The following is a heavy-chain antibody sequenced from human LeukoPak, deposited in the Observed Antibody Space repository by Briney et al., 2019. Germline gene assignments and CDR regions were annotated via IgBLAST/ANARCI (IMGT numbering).Heavy chain of an antibody. CDR2: IYPSDGST. CDR1: GYSFTSNY. CDR3: VTRHPTGWFNFDY. V-gene: IGHV1-46*01. J-gene: IGHJ4*02. D-gene: IGHD6-19*01. Sequence: ASVKVSCKVSGYSFTSNYIHWVRQAPGQGLEWMGMIYPSDGSTSYAQKFQGRVTVTRDTSTSTVHMELSGLRPEDTAVYYCVTRHPTGWFNFDYWGRGTLVTASS.